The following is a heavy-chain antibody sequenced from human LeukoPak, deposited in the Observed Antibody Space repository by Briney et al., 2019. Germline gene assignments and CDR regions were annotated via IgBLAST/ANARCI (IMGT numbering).Heavy chain of an antibody. V-gene: IGHV1-2*02. CDR3: ARWGSGYLTYYFDY. J-gene: IGHJ4*02. Sequence: GASAKVSCKASGYTLTGYYMHWVRQAPGQGLEWMGWINPNSGGTNYAQKFQGRVTMTRDTSISTAYMELSRLRSDDTAVYYCARWGSGYLTYYFDYWGQGTLVTVSS. CDR2: INPNSGGT. CDR1: GYTLTGYY. D-gene: IGHD3-22*01.